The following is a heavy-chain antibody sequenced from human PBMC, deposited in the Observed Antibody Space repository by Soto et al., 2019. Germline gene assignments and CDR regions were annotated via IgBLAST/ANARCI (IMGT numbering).Heavy chain of an antibody. CDR2: INPSGGTT. V-gene: IGHV1-46*01. CDR1: GYTFTNYY. D-gene: IGHD1-26*01. J-gene: IGHJ4*02. Sequence: DSVKGSFKASGYTFTNYYIHWVRQAPGQGLEYMGIINPSGGTTNYAQKFQGRVTVTMDTSTSTVYMEVSSLRSDDTAVYYCERGSGASNDFWGQGTQVTVSS. CDR3: ERGSGASNDF.